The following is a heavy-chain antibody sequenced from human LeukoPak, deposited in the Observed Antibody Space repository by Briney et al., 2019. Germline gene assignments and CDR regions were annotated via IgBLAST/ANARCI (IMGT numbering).Heavy chain of an antibody. CDR1: GFTFSSYW. D-gene: IGHD3-16*02. CDR2: IKQDGSEK. CDR3: ARDRYYDYVWGSYRCTYFDC. J-gene: IGHJ4*02. V-gene: IGHV3-7*01. Sequence: GGSLRLSCAASGFTFSSYWMSWVRQAPGKGLEWVANIKQDGSEKYYVDSVKGRFTISRDNAKNSLYLQMNSLRAEDTAVYYCARDRYYDYVWGSYRCTYFDCWGQGTLVTVSS.